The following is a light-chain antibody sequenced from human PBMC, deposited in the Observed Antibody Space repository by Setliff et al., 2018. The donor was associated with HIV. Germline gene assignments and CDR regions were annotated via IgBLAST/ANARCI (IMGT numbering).Light chain of an antibody. CDR1: SSDVGGYSY. Sequence: QSVLTQPASVSGSPGQSITISCTGTSSDVGGYSYVSWYQQYPGKAPKLIISEVRNRPSGVSNRCSGSKSGNTASLTISGLQAEDEADYYCSSYAITTTRPFGTGTKVTVL. CDR3: SSYAITTTRP. J-gene: IGLJ1*01. V-gene: IGLV2-14*01. CDR2: EVR.